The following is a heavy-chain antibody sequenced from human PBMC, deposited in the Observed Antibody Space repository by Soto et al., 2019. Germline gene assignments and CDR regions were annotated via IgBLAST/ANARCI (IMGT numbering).Heavy chain of an antibody. CDR2: ISGSGGGS. CDR3: AKGLHPYSSSPPFDY. CDR1: GFTFSNYA. V-gene: IGHV3-23*01. D-gene: IGHD6-6*01. J-gene: IGHJ4*02. Sequence: GGSLRLSCAASGFTFSNYALNWVRQAPGKGLEWVSTISGSGGGSYFADSVKGRFTISRDNSKNTLYLQLDSLRAEDTAVYYCAKGLHPYSSSPPFDYWGQGTLVTVSS.